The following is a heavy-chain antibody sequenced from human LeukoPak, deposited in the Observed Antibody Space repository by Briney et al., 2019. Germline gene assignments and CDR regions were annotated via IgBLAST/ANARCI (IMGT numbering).Heavy chain of an antibody. D-gene: IGHD3-22*01. Sequence: ASVKVSCKASGYTFTSYYMRWVRQAPGQGLEWMGWISCYNGDTIYAQNVQGRVTMATDASTRTAYIELRSLRSDDTAMYYCARDPSNSSGYHAHFDSWGQGTLVTVSS. V-gene: IGHV1-18*04. J-gene: IGHJ4*02. CDR3: ARDPSNSSGYHAHFDS. CDR1: GYTFTSYY. CDR2: ISCYNGDT.